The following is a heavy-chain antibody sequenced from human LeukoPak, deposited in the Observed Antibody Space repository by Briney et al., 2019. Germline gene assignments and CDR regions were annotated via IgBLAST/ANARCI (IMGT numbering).Heavy chain of an antibody. CDR2: VNPRNGGT. CDR3: ATGAQYGLRGVAYFYYMHV. Sequence: ASVKVSCKASGYPFTGYYVHWVRQAPGHGLEWMGWVNPRNGGTHSAQKFQGRVSMTGDTSITTAYMELSSLTSDDTAVYYCATGAQYGLRGVAYFYYMHVWGTGTTVTVSS. V-gene: IGHV1-2*02. D-gene: IGHD3-10*01. CDR1: GYPFTGYY. J-gene: IGHJ6*03.